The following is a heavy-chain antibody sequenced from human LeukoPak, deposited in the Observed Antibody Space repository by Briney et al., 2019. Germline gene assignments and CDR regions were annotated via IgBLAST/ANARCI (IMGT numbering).Heavy chain of an antibody. CDR1: GGSISSGGYY. V-gene: IGHV4-31*03. CDR2: IYYSGST. J-gene: IGHJ4*02. CDR3: ARGDIRGEYYFDY. Sequence: PSETLSLTCTVSGGSISSGGYYWSWIRQHPGKGLEWIGYIYYSGSTYYNPSLKGRVTISVDTSKNQFSLKLSSVTAADTAVYYCARGDIRGEYYFDYWGQGTLVTVSS. D-gene: IGHD3-10*01.